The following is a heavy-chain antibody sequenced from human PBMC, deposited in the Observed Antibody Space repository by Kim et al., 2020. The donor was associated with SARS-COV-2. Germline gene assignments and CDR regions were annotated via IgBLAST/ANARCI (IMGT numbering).Heavy chain of an antibody. CDR2: IYYSGST. D-gene: IGHD5-18*01. CDR3: ARASWIQGGYDY. CDR1: GGSISSSSYY. J-gene: IGHJ4*02. V-gene: IGHV4-39*01. Sequence: SETLSLTCTVSGGSISSSSYYWGWIRQPPGKGLEWIGSIYYSGSTYYNPSLKSRVTISVDTSKNQFSLKLSSVTAADTAVYYCARASWIQGGYDYWGQGTLVTVSS.